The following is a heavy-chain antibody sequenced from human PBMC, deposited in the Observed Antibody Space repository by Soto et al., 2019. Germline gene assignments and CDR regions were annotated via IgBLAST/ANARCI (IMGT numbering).Heavy chain of an antibody. CDR3: ARVYSGYDFCWFDP. CDR1: DGSIISINC. Sequence: PALTQPVSYAVLDGSIISINCCRVIPNHPGKGLEWIGDIYYSGSTNYNPSLKSRVTISVDKSKNQFSLKLSSVTAADTAVYYCARVYSGYDFCWFDPWGQGTLVTVSS. V-gene: IGHV4-4*02. CDR2: IYYSGST. D-gene: IGHD5-12*01. J-gene: IGHJ5*02.